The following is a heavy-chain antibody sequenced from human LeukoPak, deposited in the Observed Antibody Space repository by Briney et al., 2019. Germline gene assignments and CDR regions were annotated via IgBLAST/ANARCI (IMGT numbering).Heavy chain of an antibody. D-gene: IGHD2-15*01. V-gene: IGHV3-23*01. CDR1: GFTFSSYA. CDR3: AKDPGPTGYCSGGSCYSDY. J-gene: IGHJ4*02. CDR2: ISGSGGST. Sequence: PGGSLRLSCAASGFTFSSYAMSWVRQAPGKGLEWVSAISGSGGSTYYADSVKGRFTISRDNSKNTLYLQMNSLRAEDTAVYYCAKDPGPTGYCSGGSCYSDYWGQGTLVTVSS.